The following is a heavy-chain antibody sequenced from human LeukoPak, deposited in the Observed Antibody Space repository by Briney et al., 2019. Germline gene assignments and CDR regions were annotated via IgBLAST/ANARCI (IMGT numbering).Heavy chain of an antibody. CDR1: GFTFSSYA. Sequence: GRSLRLSCAASGFTFSSYAMHWVRQAPGKGLEWVAVISYDGSNKYYADSVKGRFTISRDNSKNTLYLQMNSLRAEDTAVYYCARIMITFGGPSGWFDTWGQGTLVTVSS. J-gene: IGHJ5*02. CDR3: ARIMITFGGPSGWFDT. D-gene: IGHD3-16*01. CDR2: ISYDGSNK. V-gene: IGHV3-30*04.